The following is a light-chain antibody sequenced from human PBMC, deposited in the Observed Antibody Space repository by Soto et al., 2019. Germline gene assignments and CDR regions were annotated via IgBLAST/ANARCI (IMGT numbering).Light chain of an antibody. Sequence: EIVMTQSPATLSVSPGEKATLSCRASQSVRSNLAWSQQKPGQAPRLLIYGASTRATGIPARFSGSGSGTEFTLTISSLQSEDFAVYYCQQYNNWPWTFGQGTKVDIK. CDR2: GAS. V-gene: IGKV3-15*01. CDR1: QSVRSN. J-gene: IGKJ1*01. CDR3: QQYNNWPWT.